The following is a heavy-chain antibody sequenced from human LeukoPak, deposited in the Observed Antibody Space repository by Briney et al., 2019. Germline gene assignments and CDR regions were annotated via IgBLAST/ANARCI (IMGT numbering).Heavy chain of an antibody. CDR3: ARVSIAVAGGDY. D-gene: IGHD6-19*01. J-gene: IGHJ4*02. V-gene: IGHV3-7*01. Sequence: GGSLRLSCAASGFIFSNSWMSWVRQPPGKGLEWVANIKQDGSEEYYVDSVKGRFTISRDNAKNSLYLQMNSLRAEDTAVYYCARVSIAVAGGDYWGQGTLVTVSS. CDR1: GFIFSNSW. CDR2: IKQDGSEE.